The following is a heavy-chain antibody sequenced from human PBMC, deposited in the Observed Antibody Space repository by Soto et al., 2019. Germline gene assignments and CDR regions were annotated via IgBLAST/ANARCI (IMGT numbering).Heavy chain of an antibody. CDR2: ISGSGGST. V-gene: IGHV3-23*01. CDR1: GFTFSSYA. J-gene: IGHJ6*02. D-gene: IGHD5-18*01. CDR3: AKDGYGPSAGNYYYGMDV. Sequence: GGSLRLSCAASGFTFSSYAMSWVRQAPGKGLEWVSAISGSGGSTYYADSVKGRFTISRDNSKNTLYLQMNSLRAEDTAVYYCAKDGYGPSAGNYYYGMDVWGQGTTVTVSS.